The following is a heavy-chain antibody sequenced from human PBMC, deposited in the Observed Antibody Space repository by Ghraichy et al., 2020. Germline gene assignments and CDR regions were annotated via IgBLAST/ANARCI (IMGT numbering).Heavy chain of an antibody. CDR2: IYYTGST. CDR3: ARAVVVSALGLGNYYYMDV. V-gene: IGHV4-31*01. Sequence: SLNISCTVSGGSISSGYYYWSWIRQHPGKGLEWIGYIYYTGSTYYNPSLTSLVTISFDTSKNQFSLKLSSVTAADTAVYYCARAVVVSALGLGNYYYMDVWGKGTTVTVSS. CDR1: GGSISSGYYY. J-gene: IGHJ6*03. D-gene: IGHD3-22*01.